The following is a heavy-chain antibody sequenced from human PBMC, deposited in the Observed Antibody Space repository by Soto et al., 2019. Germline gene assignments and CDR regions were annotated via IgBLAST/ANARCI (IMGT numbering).Heavy chain of an antibody. CDR1: GFTFTNYG. V-gene: IGHV3-23*01. D-gene: IGHD1-1*01. Sequence: VQLLASGGGLVQPGGSLRLSCVVSGFTFTNYGVTWVRQAPGKGLQWVSGFSGGSGTTHYRDSVKGRFTISRDDSKRTVYLQMNSLGVDDTAVYYCVKWNGYGDYWGQGTLVTVPS. J-gene: IGHJ4*02. CDR2: FSGGSGTT. CDR3: VKWNGYGDY.